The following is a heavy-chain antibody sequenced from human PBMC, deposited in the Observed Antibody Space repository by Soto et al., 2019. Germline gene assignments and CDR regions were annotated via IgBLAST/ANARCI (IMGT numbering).Heavy chain of an antibody. CDR1: GGSISSGGYY. CDR2: LYYSGST. Sequence: QGQLQESGPGLVKPSQTLSLTCPVSGGSISSGGYYWSWIRQHPGKGLEWIGYLYYSGSTYYNPSLKSRVTIEVDTSKNQFSLKLSSVTAADTAVYYCARDLFGYFDYWGQGTLVTVSS. CDR3: ARDLFGYFDY. D-gene: IGHD3-10*02. J-gene: IGHJ4*02. V-gene: IGHV4-31*03.